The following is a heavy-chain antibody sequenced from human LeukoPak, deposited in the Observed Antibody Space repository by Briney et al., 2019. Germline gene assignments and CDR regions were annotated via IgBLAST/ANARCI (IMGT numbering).Heavy chain of an antibody. V-gene: IGHV1-69*10. D-gene: IGHD2-8*01. CDR2: FIPVLGTA. J-gene: IGHJ6*04. CDR1: GGTFSDYA. Sequence: ASVKVSCKASGGTFSDYALNWVRLAPGQGLEWMGVFIPVLGTANSTQDFQDRVSITADISTHTVYMELSSLKSEDTAVYFCAGIPVFGVVLHQEPVWGKGTTVTVSS. CDR3: AGIPVFGVVLHQEPV.